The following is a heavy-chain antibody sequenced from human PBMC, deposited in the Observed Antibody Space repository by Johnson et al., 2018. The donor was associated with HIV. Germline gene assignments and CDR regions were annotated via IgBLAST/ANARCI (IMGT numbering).Heavy chain of an antibody. CDR1: GFTFANYG. CDR3: AKDDNLGVWYSDAFDI. Sequence: QVQLVESGGGVVQPGGSLRLSCAASGFTFANYGMHWVRQAPGKGLEWVAFIAHDESITHYADSVKGRFHMSRDNSKNTMYLQMKSLRAEDTAIYYCAKDDNLGVWYSDAFDIWGQGTVVTVSS. V-gene: IGHV3-30*02. CDR2: IAHDESIT. J-gene: IGHJ3*02. D-gene: IGHD2-21*02.